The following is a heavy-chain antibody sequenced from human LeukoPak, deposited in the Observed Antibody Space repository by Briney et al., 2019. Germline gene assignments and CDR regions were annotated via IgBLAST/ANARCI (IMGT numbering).Heavy chain of an antibody. CDR3: ARAPLLRYGQYGY. V-gene: IGHV1-46*01. Sequence: ASVKVSCKASGYIFTSYSIHWVRQAPGQGLEWMGVINPSGGSTRYAQKFQGRVTMTRDMSTSTVYMELSSLRSEDTAVYYCARAPLLRYGQYGYWGQGTLVTVSS. J-gene: IGHJ4*02. CDR2: INPSGGST. CDR1: GYIFTSYS. D-gene: IGHD3-10*02.